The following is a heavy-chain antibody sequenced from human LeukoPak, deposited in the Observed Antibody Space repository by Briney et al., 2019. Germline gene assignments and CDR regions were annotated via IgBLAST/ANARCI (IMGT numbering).Heavy chain of an antibody. CDR3: VRDGKELGTLDS. D-gene: IGHD1-26*01. Sequence: SETLSLTCTVSGGSISSRSYYWGWIRQPPGKGLEWFGSIYYNGNTYYNPSLKSRVTISADTSKNQFSLKLNSVTAADTAVYYCVRDGKELGTLDSWGQGTLVTVSS. CDR1: GGSISSRSYY. V-gene: IGHV4-39*07. J-gene: IGHJ4*02. CDR2: IYYNGNT.